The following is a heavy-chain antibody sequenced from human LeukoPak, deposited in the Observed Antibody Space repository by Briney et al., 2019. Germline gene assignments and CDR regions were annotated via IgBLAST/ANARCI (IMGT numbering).Heavy chain of an antibody. CDR2: ISWNSGSI. V-gene: IGHV3-9*01. CDR1: GFTFDDYA. J-gene: IGHJ4*02. Sequence: GRSLRLSCAASGFTFDDYAMHWVRQAPGKGLEWASGISWNSGSIGYADSVKGRFTISRDNSKNTLYLQMNSLRAEDTAVYYCAKDLSRSSGWSIPGRGDYWGQGTLVTVSS. D-gene: IGHD6-19*01. CDR3: AKDLSRSSGWSIPGRGDY.